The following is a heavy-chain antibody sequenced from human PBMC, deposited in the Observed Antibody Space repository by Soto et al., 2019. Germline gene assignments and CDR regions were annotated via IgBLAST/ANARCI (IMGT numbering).Heavy chain of an antibody. CDR2: VSYDGSNK. CDR1: GFTFSSFA. D-gene: IGHD6-6*01. V-gene: IGHV3-30-3*01. J-gene: IGHJ4*02. CDR3: ARALAYSSSSYFDY. Sequence: QVQLVESGGGVVQPGRSLRLSCAASGFTFSSFAMHWVRQAPGKGLEWVAVVSYDGSNKYYADSVKGRFTISRDNSKNTLYLQMNSLRVEDTAVYYCARALAYSSSSYFDYWGQGTLVPVSS.